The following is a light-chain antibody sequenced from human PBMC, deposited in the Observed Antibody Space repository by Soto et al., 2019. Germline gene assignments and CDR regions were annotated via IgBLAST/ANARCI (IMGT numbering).Light chain of an antibody. CDR1: QSVSSY. Sequence: EIVLTQSPATLSLSPGERATLSCRASQSVSSYLAWYQQKPGQAPRLLIYDASNRATGIPARFSGSGSGTDFTSTMSGLEPEDFAVYYCHQPSTFGQGTKLEIK. J-gene: IGKJ2*01. CDR3: HQPST. CDR2: DAS. V-gene: IGKV3-11*01.